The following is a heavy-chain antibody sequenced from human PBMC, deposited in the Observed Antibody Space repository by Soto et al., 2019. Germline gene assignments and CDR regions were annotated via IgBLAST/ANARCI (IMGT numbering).Heavy chain of an antibody. D-gene: IGHD1-26*01. Sequence: QVQLVQSGAEVKKPGSSVNVSCKASGGTFSTYAISWVRQAPGQGLEWMGGIIPLFGTANYAQKFQGRVTITADESTRTAYMELSSLRSEDTAVYYCAADVGASARTFDYWGQGSLVTVSS. V-gene: IGHV1-69*01. CDR3: AADVGASARTFDY. J-gene: IGHJ4*02. CDR2: IIPLFGTA. CDR1: GGTFSTYA.